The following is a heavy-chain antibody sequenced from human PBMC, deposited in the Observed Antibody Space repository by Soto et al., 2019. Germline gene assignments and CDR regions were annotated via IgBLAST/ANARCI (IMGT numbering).Heavy chain of an antibody. CDR3: AKEMFPRTVLDSSSPWGDF. D-gene: IGHD2-15*01. J-gene: IGHJ4*02. Sequence: GGSLRLFCTASGFTFSEYGVHWVRQAPGKGLEWVAVISYGGSHKYYAGSVKGRFTISRDDSKNTVYLQMNSLKTGDTAVYYCAKEMFPRTVLDSSSPWGDFWGRGSLVTDSS. V-gene: IGHV3-30*18. CDR2: ISYGGSHK. CDR1: GFTFSEYG.